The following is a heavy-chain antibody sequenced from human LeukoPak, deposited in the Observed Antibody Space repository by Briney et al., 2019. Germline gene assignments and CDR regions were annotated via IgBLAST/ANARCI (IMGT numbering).Heavy chain of an antibody. J-gene: IGHJ3*02. CDR2: VNAGNGNT. CDR1: GYTFTSYA. Sequence: ASVKVSCKASGYTFTSYAMHWVRQAPGQRLEWMGWVNAGNGNTKYSQEFQGRVTITRDTSASTAYMELSSLRSEDMAVYYCAGALAYYDFRSGYYSDVFDIWGQGTMVTVSS. CDR3: AGALAYYDFRSGYYSDVFDI. V-gene: IGHV1-3*03. D-gene: IGHD3-3*01.